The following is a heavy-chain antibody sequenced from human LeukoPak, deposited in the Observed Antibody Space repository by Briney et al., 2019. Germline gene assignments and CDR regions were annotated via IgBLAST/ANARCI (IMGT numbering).Heavy chain of an antibody. Sequence: PGGTLRLSCAASGFTFSSYAMSWVRQAPGKGLEWVSAISGSGGSTYYADPMNGRFIISRDTYKHTLYLQMNSLSAEATAVYYVAKNPRVVYYYYMAVWGKGTTVTASS. D-gene: IGHD3-10*01. CDR2: ISGSGGST. CDR1: GFTFSSYA. CDR3: AKNPRVVYYYYMAV. V-gene: IGHV3-23*01. J-gene: IGHJ6*03.